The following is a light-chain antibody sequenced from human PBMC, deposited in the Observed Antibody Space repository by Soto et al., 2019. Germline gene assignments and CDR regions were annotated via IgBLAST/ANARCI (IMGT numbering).Light chain of an antibody. CDR3: ETWDTSLSAGRV. CDR2: ETI. J-gene: IGLJ1*01. CDR1: SSNFGNNY. V-gene: IGLV1-51*02. Sequence: QSVLTQPPSGSAAPGQTVTISCSGSSSNFGNNYVSWYRQLPGPAPKLLIYETIKRPAGILDRFSGSKSGTSATLGITGLQTADEADYYCETWDTSLSAGRVFGPGTKVTVL.